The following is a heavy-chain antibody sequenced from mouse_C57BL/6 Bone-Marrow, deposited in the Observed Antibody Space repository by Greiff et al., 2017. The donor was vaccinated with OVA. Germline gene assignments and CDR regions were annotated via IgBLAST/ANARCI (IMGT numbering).Heavy chain of an antibody. J-gene: IGHJ3*01. D-gene: IGHD2-3*01. CDR2: IDPSDSYT. CDR3: ARDDGWFAY. V-gene: IGHV1-69*01. Sequence: VQLQQPGAELVMPGASVKLSCKASGYTFTSYWMHWVKQRPGQGLEWIGEIDPSDSYTNYNQKFKGKSTLTVDKSSSTAYMQLSSLTSEDSAVYYCARDDGWFAYGGQGTLVTGSA. CDR1: GYTFTSYW.